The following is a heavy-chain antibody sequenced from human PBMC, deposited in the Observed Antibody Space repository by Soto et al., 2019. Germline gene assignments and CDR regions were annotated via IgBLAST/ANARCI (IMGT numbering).Heavy chain of an antibody. D-gene: IGHD1-26*01. V-gene: IGHV1-18*01. CDR1: GYTFTSYG. Sequence: QVQLVQSGVEVKKPGASVKVSCKASGYTFTSYGISWVRQAPGQGLEWMGWTNPYNGNTNYAQKLQGRATMTTDTSTSTAYMELRSLRSDDTAVYYCTRDPVGGNWFDPWGQGTLVTVSS. J-gene: IGHJ5*02. CDR2: TNPYNGNT. CDR3: TRDPVGGNWFDP.